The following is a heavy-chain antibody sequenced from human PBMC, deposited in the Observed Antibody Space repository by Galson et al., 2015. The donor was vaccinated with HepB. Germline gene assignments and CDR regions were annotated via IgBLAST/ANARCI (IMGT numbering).Heavy chain of an antibody. J-gene: IGHJ4*02. D-gene: IGHD1-20*01. V-gene: IGHV3-23*01. Sequence: SLRLSCAASGFTFSSYAMSWVRQAPGKGLEWVSAISGSGGSTYYADSVKGRFTISRDNSKNTLYLQMNSLRAEDTAVYYCAKTNGSPRITGTTAVDYWGQGTLVTVSS. CDR1: GFTFSSYA. CDR3: AKTNGSPRITGTTAVDY. CDR2: ISGSGGST.